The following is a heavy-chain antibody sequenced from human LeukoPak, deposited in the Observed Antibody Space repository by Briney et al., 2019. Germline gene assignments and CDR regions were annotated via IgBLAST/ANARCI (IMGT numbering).Heavy chain of an antibody. CDR2: IYYSGSN. Sequence: TLSLTCTVSGGSISSGGYYWGRNRQRPGQGLEWIGYIYYSGSNYYHPSHKSRITISDETSNDHFPLKLSPETAAATAVDYCPRPRREGIVRLVYTAGGWCEPWGEGTRVTVSA. V-gene: IGHV4-31*03. D-gene: IGHD2-8*01. J-gene: IGHJ5*02. CDR1: GGSISSGGYY. CDR3: PRPRREGIVRLVYTAGGWCEP.